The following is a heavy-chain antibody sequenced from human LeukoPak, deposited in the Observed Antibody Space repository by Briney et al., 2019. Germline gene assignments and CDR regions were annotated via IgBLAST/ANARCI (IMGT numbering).Heavy chain of an antibody. D-gene: IGHD1-26*01. CDR1: GYSISSGHY. CDR2: IYHSGST. CDR3: ARQLKVGTFEAFDI. Sequence: SETLSLTCAVSGYSISSGHYWGCIRQPPGKGLEWIASIYHSGSTYYNPSLKSRVTISVDTSKNPFSLKLSSVPAADTAVYYCARQLKVGTFEAFDIWGQGTMVTVSS. J-gene: IGHJ3*02. V-gene: IGHV4-38-2*01.